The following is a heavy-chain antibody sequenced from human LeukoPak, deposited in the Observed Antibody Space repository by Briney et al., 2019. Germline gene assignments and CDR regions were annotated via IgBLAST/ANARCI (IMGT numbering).Heavy chain of an antibody. Sequence: SQTLSLTCAVSGGSISSGGYSWSWIRQPPGKGLEWIGYIYHSGSTYYNPSLKSRVTISVDRSKNQFSLKLSSVTAADTAVYCCAREDDSSGYFVNWGQGTLVTVSS. CDR1: GGSISSGGYS. CDR3: AREDDSSGYFVN. CDR2: IYHSGST. D-gene: IGHD3-22*01. V-gene: IGHV4-30-2*01. J-gene: IGHJ4*02.